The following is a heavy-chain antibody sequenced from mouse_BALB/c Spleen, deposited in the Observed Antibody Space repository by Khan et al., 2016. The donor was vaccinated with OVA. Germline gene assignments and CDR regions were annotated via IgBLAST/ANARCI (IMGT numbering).Heavy chain of an antibody. Sequence: VQLQESGPGLVAPSQSLSITCTVSGFSLTSDGVSWVRQPPGKGLEWLGVIWGDGSTNYHSAPRSRLSIRQDNSKSQIFLKLNSLQSDDTATYCCAKLRIFYFDFWGQGTTLTVSS. CDR3: AKLRIFYFDF. V-gene: IGHV2-3*01. J-gene: IGHJ2*01. CDR2: IWGDGST. CDR1: GFSLTSDG.